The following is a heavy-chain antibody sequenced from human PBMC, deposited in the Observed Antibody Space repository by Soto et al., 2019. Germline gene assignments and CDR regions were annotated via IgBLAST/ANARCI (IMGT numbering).Heavy chain of an antibody. D-gene: IGHD6-6*01. CDR3: ARDSSSSQFGY. Sequence: EVQLVESGGGLVQPGGSLRLSCAASGFTVSSNYMSWVRQAPGKGLEWASVIYSGGSTYYADSVKGRFTISRDNSKNTLYLQMNSLRAEDTAVYYCARDSSSSQFGYWGQGTLVTVSS. J-gene: IGHJ4*02. CDR1: GFTVSSNY. V-gene: IGHV3-66*01. CDR2: IYSGGST.